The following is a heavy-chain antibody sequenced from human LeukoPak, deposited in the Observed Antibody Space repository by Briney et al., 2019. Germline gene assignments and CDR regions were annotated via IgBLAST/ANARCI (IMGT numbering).Heavy chain of an antibody. V-gene: IGHV3-48*04. CDR1: GFTFSSYS. D-gene: IGHD3-10*01. CDR2: ISSSSSTI. Sequence: GGSLRLSCAASGFTFSSYSMNWVRQAPGKGLEWVSYISSSSSTIYYADSVKGRFTISRDNAKNSLYLQMNSLRAEDTAVYYCAKVGSGSSYIKYYYYGMDVWGQGTTVTVSS. CDR3: AKVGSGSSYIKYYYYGMDV. J-gene: IGHJ6*02.